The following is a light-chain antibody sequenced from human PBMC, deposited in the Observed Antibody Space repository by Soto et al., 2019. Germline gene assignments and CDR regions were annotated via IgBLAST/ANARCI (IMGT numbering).Light chain of an antibody. J-gene: IGKJ1*01. V-gene: IGKV3-20*01. CDR2: GAS. CDR3: QQYGRTSWT. CDR1: QSVSTNF. Sequence: EIVLTQSPGTLSLSPGEGATLSCRASQSVSTNFFAWYQQKPGQAPRLLIYGASTRATGIPDRFSGIGSGTDFTLTISRMEPEDFAVYYCQQYGRTSWTFGQGTKVEIK.